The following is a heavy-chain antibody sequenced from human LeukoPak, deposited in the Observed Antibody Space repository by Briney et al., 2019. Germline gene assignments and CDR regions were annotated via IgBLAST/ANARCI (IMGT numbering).Heavy chain of an antibody. D-gene: IGHD3-9*01. CDR2: ISYDGGEQ. CDR1: GFNFSSYG. Sequence: GGSLRLSCAASGFNFSSYGTHWVRQAPGKGLEWVAAISYDGGEQLYADSVKGRFTISRDNSKNTLNLQMNSLRDEDTAVYYCAKDGARYLLTYYFEYWGQGTLVTVSS. V-gene: IGHV3-30*18. J-gene: IGHJ4*02. CDR3: AKDGARYLLTYYFEY.